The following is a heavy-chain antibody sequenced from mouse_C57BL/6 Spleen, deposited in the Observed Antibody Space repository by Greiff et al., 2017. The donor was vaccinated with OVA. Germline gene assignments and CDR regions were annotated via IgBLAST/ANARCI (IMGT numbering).Heavy chain of an antibody. Sequence: QVHVKQSGAELVKPGASVKLSCKASGYTFSEYTIHWVKQRSGQGLEWIGWFYPGSGSIKYNEKFKDKATLTADKSSSTVYMELSRLTSEDSAVYFCARQQTAQAIDYWGQGTTLTVSS. V-gene: IGHV1-62-2*01. CDR1: GYTFSEYT. J-gene: IGHJ2*01. D-gene: IGHD3-2*02. CDR2: FYPGSGSI. CDR3: ARQQTAQAIDY.